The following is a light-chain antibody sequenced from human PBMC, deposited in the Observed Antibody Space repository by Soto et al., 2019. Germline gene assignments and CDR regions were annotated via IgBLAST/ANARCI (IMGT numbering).Light chain of an antibody. CDR3: QQYNTYSPERT. CDR1: QSVSIW. Sequence: DIHLTQSPSTLSSSVGDRVTITFRASQSVSIWLAWYRQKPGKAPEVLVWDASSLQRGVPSRFSGSGSGTEFTLTISSLQPDDFATYYCQQYNTYSPERTFGQGTKVDIK. V-gene: IGKV1-5*01. J-gene: IGKJ1*01. CDR2: DAS.